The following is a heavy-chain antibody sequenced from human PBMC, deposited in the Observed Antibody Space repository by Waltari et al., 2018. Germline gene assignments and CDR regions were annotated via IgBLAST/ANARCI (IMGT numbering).Heavy chain of an antibody. CDR3: ARGRGYIIDY. CDR1: GFSFSSYW. CDR2: VKGDGSEK. D-gene: IGHD3-22*01. J-gene: IGHJ4*02. V-gene: IGHV3-7*01. Sequence: EVQVVESGGGLVQPGGSLRLSCATSGFSFSSYWMTWVRQAPGKGLGWVAIVKGDGSEKNNVDSLKGRLTISRDNARNSLFLQMNSLRAEDTAVYFCARGRGYIIDYWGQGSLVTVSS.